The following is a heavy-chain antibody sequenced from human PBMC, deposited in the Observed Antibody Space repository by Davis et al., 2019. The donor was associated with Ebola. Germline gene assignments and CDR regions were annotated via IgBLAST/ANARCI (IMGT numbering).Heavy chain of an antibody. CDR3: AREGGYCSGGSCYSSGWFDP. CDR2: ISAYNGNT. V-gene: IGHV1-18*01. Sequence: ASVKVSCKASGYTFTSYGISWVRQAPGQGLEWMGWISAYNGNTNYAQKLQGRVTMTTDTSTSTAYMELRSLRSDDTAVYYCAREGGYCSGGSCYSSGWFDPWGQGTLVTVSS. CDR1: GYTFTSYG. J-gene: IGHJ5*02. D-gene: IGHD2-15*01.